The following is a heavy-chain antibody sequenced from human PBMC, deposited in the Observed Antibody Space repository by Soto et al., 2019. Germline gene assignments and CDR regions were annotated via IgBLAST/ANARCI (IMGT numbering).Heavy chain of an antibody. CDR1: GDSFNDYY. Sequence: QVQLVQSGAEVRKPGASVTVSCRSSGDSFNDYYIHWVRQAPGQGFEWMGWINPNGGVTKYAQKFQGWVSMTRDTPIRTVYMQLSRIRSDDTAVYYCARESGGATATLDYYYFYMDVWGTGTTVTVSS. J-gene: IGHJ6*03. CDR2: INPNGGVT. V-gene: IGHV1-2*04. D-gene: IGHD5-12*01. CDR3: ARESGGATATLDYYYFYMDV.